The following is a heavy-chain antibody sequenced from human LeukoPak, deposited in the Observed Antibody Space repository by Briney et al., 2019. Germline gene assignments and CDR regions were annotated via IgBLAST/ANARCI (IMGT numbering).Heavy chain of an antibody. CDR2: MNPNSGGT. V-gene: IGHV1-2*02. CDR3: ARGPGSSWFDY. CDR1: GYTFTVNY. J-gene: IGHJ4*02. D-gene: IGHD6-13*01. Sequence: ASVKVSCKASGYTFTVNYIHWVRQAPGQGLEWVGWMNPNSGGTNYAQKFQGRVTLTRDTSIITAYMELSSLTSDDTAVYYCARGPGSSWFDYWGQGSLVTVSS.